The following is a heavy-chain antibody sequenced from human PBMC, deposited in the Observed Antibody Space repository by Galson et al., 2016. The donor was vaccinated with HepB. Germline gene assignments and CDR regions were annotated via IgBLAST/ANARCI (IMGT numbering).Heavy chain of an antibody. V-gene: IGHV1-69*06. CDR1: GGTFSSYA. J-gene: IGHJ4*02. CDR3: AREIRDYSDSSGYYPGSHFDY. CDR2: IIPLFDRT. D-gene: IGHD3-22*01. Sequence: SVKVSCKASGGTFSSYAISWVRQAPGQGLQWMGGIIPLFDRTNYAQKFQDRVTITADKSTNTAYMELSSLRSEDTAVYYCAREIRDYSDSSGYYPGSHFDYWGQGTQVTVSS.